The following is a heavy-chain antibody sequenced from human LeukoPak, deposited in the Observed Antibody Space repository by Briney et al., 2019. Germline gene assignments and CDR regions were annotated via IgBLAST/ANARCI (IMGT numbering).Heavy chain of an antibody. CDR3: ARSYSYYYDSSGYSPMDV. V-gene: IGHV1-69*05. CDR2: IIPIFGTA. CDR1: GGTFSSYA. Sequence: SVKVSCKASGGTFSSYAISWVRQAPGQGLEWMGGIIPIFGTANYAQKFQGRVTITTDESTSTAYMELSSLRSEDTAVYYCARSYSYYYDSSGYSPMDVWGKGTTVTVSS. J-gene: IGHJ6*03. D-gene: IGHD3-22*01.